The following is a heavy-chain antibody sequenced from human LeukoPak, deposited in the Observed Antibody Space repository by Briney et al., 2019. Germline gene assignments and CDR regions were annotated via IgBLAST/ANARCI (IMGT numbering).Heavy chain of an antibody. CDR3: ARDAAIYDSSGYYYLW. J-gene: IGHJ4*02. CDR1: GGTFSTYV. CDR2: ITPIFGTA. D-gene: IGHD3-22*01. Sequence: ASVKVSCKASGGTFSTYVISWVRQASGQGLEWMGGITPIFGTAKYAQKFQDRVTITADESTSTAYMELSSLRSEDTAVYYCARDAAIYDSSGYYYLWWGQGTLVTVSS. V-gene: IGHV1-69*13.